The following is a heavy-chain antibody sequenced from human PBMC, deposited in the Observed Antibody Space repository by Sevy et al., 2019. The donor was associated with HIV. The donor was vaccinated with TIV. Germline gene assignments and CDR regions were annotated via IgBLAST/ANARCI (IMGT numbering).Heavy chain of an antibody. CDR3: TTDTGISDYDFWSGRDDTFDN. V-gene: IGHV3-15*01. CDR2: IKSKTDGGTT. D-gene: IGHD3-3*01. J-gene: IGHJ3*02. Sequence: GGSLRLSCAASGFTFSNAWMSWVRQAPGKGLEWVGRIKSKTDGGTTDYAAPVKGRFTISTDESKNTLYLQMNSLKTADKAVYYCTTDTGISDYDFWSGRDDTFDNWGQGTMVTVSS. CDR1: GFTFSNAW.